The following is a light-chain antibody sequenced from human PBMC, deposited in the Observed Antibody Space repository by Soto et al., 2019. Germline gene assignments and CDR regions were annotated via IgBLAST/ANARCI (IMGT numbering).Light chain of an antibody. J-gene: IGKJ2*01. CDR3: QQYNNWPPYT. Sequence: EIVMTQSPATLSVSPGERATLSCRASQSVSSNLAWYQQKLGQAPRLLIYGASTRATGIPARFSGSGSGTEFTLPISSLQSEDFAVYYCQQYNNWPPYTFGQGTKLEIK. V-gene: IGKV3-15*01. CDR2: GAS. CDR1: QSVSSN.